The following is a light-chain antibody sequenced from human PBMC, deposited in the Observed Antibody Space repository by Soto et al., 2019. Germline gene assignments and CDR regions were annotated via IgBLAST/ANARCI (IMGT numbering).Light chain of an antibody. CDR1: RSDIGSYNY. J-gene: IGLJ1*01. CDR2: GVS. Sequence: QSALTQPASVSGSHGQSITISCSGTRSDIGSYNYVAWYQQFPGKTPKILIYGVSNRPSGVSSRFSGYKSCNTASLTISGLQAEDEADYYCISYTGSSTTYVFGSGAKLTVL. CDR3: ISYTGSSTTYV. V-gene: IGLV2-14*01.